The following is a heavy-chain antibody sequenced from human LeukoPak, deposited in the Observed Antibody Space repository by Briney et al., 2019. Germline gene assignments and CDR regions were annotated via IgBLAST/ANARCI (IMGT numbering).Heavy chain of an antibody. J-gene: IGHJ4*02. CDR2: IWYDGSNK. D-gene: IGHD3-22*01. V-gene: IGHV3-33*01. CDR1: GFTFSSYG. CDR3: AGLTDYHYDSSGYFV. Sequence: GRSLRLSCAASGFTFSSYGMHWVRQAPGKGLEWVAVIWYDGSNKYYADSVKGRFTISRDNSKNTLYPQMDSLRAEDTAVYYCAGLTDYHYDSSGYFVWRQGTLVTVSP.